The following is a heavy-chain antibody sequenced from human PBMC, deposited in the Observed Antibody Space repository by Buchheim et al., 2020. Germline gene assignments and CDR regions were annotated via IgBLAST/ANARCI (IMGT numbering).Heavy chain of an antibody. CDR3: ARGYSSSWQVSFDY. CDR2: INHSGST. D-gene: IGHD6-13*01. J-gene: IGHJ4*02. V-gene: IGHV4-34*01. Sequence: QVQLQQWGAGLLKPSETLSLTCAVYGGSFSGYYWSWIRQPPGKGLEWIGEINHSGSTNYNPSLKSRVTISVDTSKKQVSLKLSSVTAADTAVYYCARGYSSSWQVSFDYWGQGTL. CDR1: GGSFSGYY.